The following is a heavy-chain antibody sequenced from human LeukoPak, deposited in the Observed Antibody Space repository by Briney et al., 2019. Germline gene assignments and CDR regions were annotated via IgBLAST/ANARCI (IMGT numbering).Heavy chain of an antibody. CDR3: AKDGFDYYDSSGYYYFNY. Sequence: PGGSLRLSCAASGFTFSDAWMSWVRQAPGKGLRWVSAISGGGVAIYYADSVKGRFTISRDNSKNTLYLQMNSLRAEDTAVYYCAKDGFDYYDSSGYYYFNYWGQGTLVTVSS. J-gene: IGHJ4*02. V-gene: IGHV3-23*01. CDR2: ISGGGVAI. D-gene: IGHD3-22*01. CDR1: GFTFSDAW.